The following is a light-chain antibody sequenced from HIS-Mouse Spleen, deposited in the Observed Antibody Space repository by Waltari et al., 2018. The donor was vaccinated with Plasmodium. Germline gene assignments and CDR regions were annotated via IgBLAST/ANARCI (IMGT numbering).Light chain of an antibody. Sequence: IVMTQSPATLSVSPGERATLSCRASQSVSSNLAWYQQKPGQAPRRLIYGASTRATGIPARFSGSGSGTEFTLTISSLQSEDFAVYYCQQYNNWSFTFGPGTKVDIK. CDR2: GAS. CDR3: QQYNNWSFT. CDR1: QSVSSN. V-gene: IGKV3-15*01. J-gene: IGKJ3*01.